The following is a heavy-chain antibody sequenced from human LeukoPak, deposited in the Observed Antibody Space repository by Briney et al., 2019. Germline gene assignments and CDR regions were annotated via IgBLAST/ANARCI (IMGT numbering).Heavy chain of an antibody. D-gene: IGHD2-2*01. J-gene: IGHJ4*02. Sequence: PGGSLRLSCAASGFTFSSYSMNRVRQAPGKGLEWVSSISSSSSYIYYADSVKGRFTISRDNAKNSLYLQMNSLRAEDTAVYYCATDIVVVPAAMQGFDYWGQGTLVTVSS. CDR1: GFTFSSYS. CDR2: ISSSSSYI. CDR3: ATDIVVVPAAMQGFDY. V-gene: IGHV3-21*01.